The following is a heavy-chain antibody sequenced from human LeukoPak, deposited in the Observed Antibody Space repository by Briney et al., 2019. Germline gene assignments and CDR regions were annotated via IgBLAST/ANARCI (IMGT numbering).Heavy chain of an antibody. CDR3: AKDRRLRLGELSYLDY. V-gene: IGHV3-30*18. J-gene: IGHJ4*02. D-gene: IGHD3-16*02. CDR1: GFTFSSSG. Sequence: GGSLRLSCAASGFTFSSSGMHWVRQAPGKGLDWVAVISYDGSNIYYADSVKGRFSISRDNSKKTLYLQMNSLRAEDTAVYYCAKDRRLRLGELSYLDYWGQGTLVTVSS. CDR2: ISYDGSNI.